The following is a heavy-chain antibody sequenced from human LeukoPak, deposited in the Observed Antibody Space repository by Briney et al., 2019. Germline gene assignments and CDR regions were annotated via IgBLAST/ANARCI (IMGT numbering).Heavy chain of an antibody. CDR2: MNQDDTES. CDR1: GFSFSDQW. D-gene: IGHD2/OR15-2a*01. Sequence: GGSLRLSCEACGFSFSDQWMSGLRQAPGKGGAGVANMNQDDTESFYVGSARRRFTISRDNAKNSLYLQMNRLRAEDTAVYYCARDGQYCNGITCPGDFWGQGTLVTVSS. J-gene: IGHJ4*02. V-gene: IGHV3-7*01. CDR3: ARDGQYCNGITCPGDF.